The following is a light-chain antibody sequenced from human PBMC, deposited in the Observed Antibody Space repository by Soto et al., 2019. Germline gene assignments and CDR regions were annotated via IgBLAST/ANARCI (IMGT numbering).Light chain of an antibody. CDR2: GAS. V-gene: IGKV3D-15*01. Sequence: EIVMTQSPATLSVSPGERASLSCRASQSVKTNLAWYQQKPGQAPRLLIYGASIRATGIPGRFSGSGSGTEFTLTISSLQSEDFAVYYCQQYSNWPPSITFGQGTRLEIK. J-gene: IGKJ5*01. CDR1: QSVKTN. CDR3: QQYSNWPPSIT.